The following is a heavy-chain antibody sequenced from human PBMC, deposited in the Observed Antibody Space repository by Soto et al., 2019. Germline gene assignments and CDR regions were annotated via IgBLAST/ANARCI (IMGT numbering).Heavy chain of an antibody. D-gene: IGHD5-18*01. Sequence: KPSETLSLTCTVSGGSISSYYWSWIRPPPGKGLEWIGYIYYSGSTNYNPSLKSRVTISVDTSKNQFSLKLSSVTAADTAVYYCASLRGYSYGFPPYYFDYWGQGTLVTVSS. J-gene: IGHJ4*02. CDR2: IYYSGST. CDR1: GGSISSYY. CDR3: ASLRGYSYGFPPYYFDY. V-gene: IGHV4-59*01.